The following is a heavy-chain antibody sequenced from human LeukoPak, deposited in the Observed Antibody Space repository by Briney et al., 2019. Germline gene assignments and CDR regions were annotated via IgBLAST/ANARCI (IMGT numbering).Heavy chain of an antibody. CDR3: ARGFRYCSGGSCYPGVNWFDP. CDR1: GGSINNYY. J-gene: IGHJ5*02. CDR2: IYYSGSA. V-gene: IGHV4-59*08. D-gene: IGHD2-15*01. Sequence: SETLSLTCTVSGGSINNYYWSWIRQPPGKGLEYIGYIYYSGSANYNPSLKSRVTISVDPSKNQFSLNLNSVTAADTAVYYCARGFRYCSGGSCYPGVNWFDPWGQGTLVTVSS.